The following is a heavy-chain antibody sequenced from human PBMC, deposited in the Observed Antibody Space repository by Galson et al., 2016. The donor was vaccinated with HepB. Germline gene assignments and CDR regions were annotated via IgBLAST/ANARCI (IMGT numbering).Heavy chain of an antibody. J-gene: IGHJ4*02. V-gene: IGHV3-74*01. CDR3: VRGAVSGSGSYNIGDY. D-gene: IGHD3-10*01. Sequence: SLRLSCAASGFTFSSYWMHWVRQAPGKGLVWVSRITADGSTTNYADSVKGRFTISRDNAKNTLYLQMNSLRAEDTAVFYCVRGAVSGSGSYNIGDYWGQGSLVTVSS. CDR2: ITADGSTT. CDR1: GFTFSSYW.